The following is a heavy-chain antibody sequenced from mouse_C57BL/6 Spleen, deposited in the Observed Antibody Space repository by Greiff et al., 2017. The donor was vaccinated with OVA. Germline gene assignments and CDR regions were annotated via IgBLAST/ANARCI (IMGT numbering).Heavy chain of an antibody. CDR2: IYPGGGDT. J-gene: IGHJ1*03. Sequence: QVQLQQSGAELVKPGASVKISCKASGYAFSSYWMNWVKQRPGKGLEWIGQIYPGGGDTNYNGKFKGKATLTADKSSSTAYMQLSSLTSEDSAVYFCARSGWDWYFDVWGTGTTVTVSS. V-gene: IGHV1-80*01. CDR3: ARSGWDWYFDV. D-gene: IGHD1-1*02. CDR1: GYAFSSYW.